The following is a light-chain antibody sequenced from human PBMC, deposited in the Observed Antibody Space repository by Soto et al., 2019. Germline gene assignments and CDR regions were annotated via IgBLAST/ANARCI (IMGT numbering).Light chain of an antibody. Sequence: DIQMTHSPSSRSATVGHRGTITCRASQNIAKYLTWYQQKPGKAPKLLIYAASSLQTGVPSRFSGSGSGTDFTLTISSLQPEDFATYYCQQSYNSPRTFGQGTKVDNK. V-gene: IGKV1-39*01. CDR2: AAS. CDR3: QQSYNSPRT. CDR1: QNIAKY. J-gene: IGKJ1*01.